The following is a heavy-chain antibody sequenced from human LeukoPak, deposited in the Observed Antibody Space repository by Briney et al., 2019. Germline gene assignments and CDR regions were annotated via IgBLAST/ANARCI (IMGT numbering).Heavy chain of an antibody. CDR2: IYYSGST. CDR1: GGSISSGDYH. Sequence: SETLSLTCTVSGGSISSGDYHWSWIRQPPGKGLEWIGHIYYSGSTYYNPSLKRRATISEETSKSQFSLKLSSVTAADTAVYYWARDKGYCSSTSCYDAFDIWGQGTMVTVSS. D-gene: IGHD2-2*01. CDR3: ARDKGYCSSTSCYDAFDI. V-gene: IGHV4-30-4*08. J-gene: IGHJ3*02.